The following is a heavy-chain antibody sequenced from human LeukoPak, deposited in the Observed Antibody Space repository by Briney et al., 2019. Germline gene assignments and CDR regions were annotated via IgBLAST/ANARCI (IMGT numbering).Heavy chain of an antibody. D-gene: IGHD5-18*01. CDR3: ARHRTRIQLRSHFDY. V-gene: IGHV4-59*08. CDR2: IYYSGST. Sequence: SETLSLTCTVSGGSISSYYWSWIRQPPGKGLEWIGYIYYSGSTNYNPSLKSRVTISVDTSKNQFSLKLSSVTAADTAVYYCARHRTRIQLRSHFDYWGQGTLVTVSS. J-gene: IGHJ4*02. CDR1: GGSISSYY.